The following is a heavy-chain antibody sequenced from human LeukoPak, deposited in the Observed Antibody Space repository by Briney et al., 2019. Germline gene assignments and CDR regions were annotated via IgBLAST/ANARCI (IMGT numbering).Heavy chain of an antibody. CDR2: IYYSGST. Sequence: PSETLSLTCTVSGGSISSSSYYWGWTRQPPGKGLEWIGSIYYSGSTYYNPSLKSRVTISVDTSKNQFSLKLSSVTAADTAVYYCARAYSSSWYFNWFDPWGQGTLVTVSS. V-gene: IGHV4-39*01. CDR1: GGSISSSSYY. J-gene: IGHJ5*02. D-gene: IGHD6-13*01. CDR3: ARAYSSSWYFNWFDP.